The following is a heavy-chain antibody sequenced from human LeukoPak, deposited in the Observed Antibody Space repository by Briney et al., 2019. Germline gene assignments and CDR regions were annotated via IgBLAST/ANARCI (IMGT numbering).Heavy chain of an antibody. CDR1: GYTFTGYY. Sequence: ASVKVSCKASGYTFTGYYMHWVRQAPGQGLEWMGWINPNSGGTNYAQKFQGRVTMTRDTSISTAYMELSRLRSDDTAVYYCARGFTGAARPPYYYYYYMDVWGKGTTVTVSS. CDR2: INPNSGGT. CDR3: ARGFTGAARPPYYYYYYMDV. J-gene: IGHJ6*03. V-gene: IGHV1-2*02. D-gene: IGHD6-6*01.